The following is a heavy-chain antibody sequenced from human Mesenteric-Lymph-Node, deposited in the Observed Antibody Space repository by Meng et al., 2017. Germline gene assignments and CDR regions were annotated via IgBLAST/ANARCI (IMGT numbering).Heavy chain of an antibody. J-gene: IGHJ4*01. V-gene: IGHV3-30*01. CDR2: ISYDGSNT. CDR1: GFTFSSYA. Sequence: GESLKISCAASGFTFSSYAMHWVRQAPGKGLEWVAVISYDGSNTYYADSVKGRFTISRDNCKNSLYLQMNSLRAEDTALYYCTRSMGSSWYVSLDYIDDWGQGTLVTVSS. CDR3: TRSMGSSWYVSLDYIDD. D-gene: IGHD6-13*01.